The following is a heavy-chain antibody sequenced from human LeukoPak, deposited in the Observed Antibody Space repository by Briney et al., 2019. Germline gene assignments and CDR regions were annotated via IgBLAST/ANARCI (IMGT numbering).Heavy chain of an antibody. CDR1: GDSIRNFY. CDR3: ARGNYGSGSYYVVDFDY. D-gene: IGHD3-10*01. J-gene: IGHJ4*02. CDR2: IYQSGNT. Sequence: SETLSLTCTVSGDSIRNFYWNWIRQSPGKGLEWIGYIYQSGNTNYNPSLKSRLTMSTDTSKNQFSLNLNSVTAADTAVYYCARGNYGSGSYYVVDFDYWGQGTLVTVSS. V-gene: IGHV4-59*01.